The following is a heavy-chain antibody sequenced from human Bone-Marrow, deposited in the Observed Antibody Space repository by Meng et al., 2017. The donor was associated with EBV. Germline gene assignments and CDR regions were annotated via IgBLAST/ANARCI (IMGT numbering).Heavy chain of an antibody. Sequence: VQLVEAGGALVQPGGSLRLSVAASGFTFSNYWMHWVRHAPGKGLMWVSRLNEDGATTTYADSVKGRFTISRDNAKNTLYLHISSLRADDTAVYYCSRDLVGSDDYWGQGTLVTVSS. J-gene: IGHJ4*02. CDR1: GFTFSNYW. V-gene: IGHV3-74*01. CDR3: SRDLVGSDDY. D-gene: IGHD2-8*02. CDR2: LNEDGATT.